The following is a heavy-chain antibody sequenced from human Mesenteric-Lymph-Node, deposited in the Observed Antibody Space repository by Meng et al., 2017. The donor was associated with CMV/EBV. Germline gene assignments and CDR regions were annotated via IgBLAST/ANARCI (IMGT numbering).Heavy chain of an antibody. D-gene: IGHD2-15*01. V-gene: IGHV3-21*06. J-gene: IGHJ4*02. CDR2: ISSSSSYI. CDR3: TRYCSGGNCYSADFDY. Sequence: GESLKISCAASGFTFSSYSMNWVRQAPGKGLEWVSSISSSSSYIYYADSVKGRFAISRDNAKSSVYLQMDNLRAEDTAVYYCTRYCSGGNCYSADFDYWGQGTLVTVSS. CDR1: GFTFSSYS.